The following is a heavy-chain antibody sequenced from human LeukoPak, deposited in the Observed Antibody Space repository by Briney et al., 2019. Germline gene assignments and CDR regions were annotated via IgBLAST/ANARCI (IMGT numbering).Heavy chain of an antibody. CDR1: GGSISTYY. J-gene: IGHJ5*02. CDR2: IYYSGST. V-gene: IGHV4-59*08. Sequence: SETLSLTCTVSGGSISTYYWSWIRQSPGKGLEWVGYIYYSGSTNYNPSLKSRVTISVDTSKNQFSPKLSSVTAADTAVYYCARHSTRAPINWFDPWGQGTLVTVSS. CDR3: ARHSTRAPINWFDP.